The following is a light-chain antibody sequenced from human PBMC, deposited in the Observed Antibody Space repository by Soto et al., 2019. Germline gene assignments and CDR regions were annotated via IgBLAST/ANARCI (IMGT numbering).Light chain of an antibody. Sequence: EIVLTQSPGTLSLSPGERATLSCRASQSVASSDLAWFQQKPGQAPRLLMYGASSRATGIPDRFSGSGSGTEFTLTISRLEPEDFAAYYCQQYGSSPWTFGEGTKVEIK. V-gene: IGKV3-20*01. CDR3: QQYGSSPWT. CDR2: GAS. CDR1: QSVASSD. J-gene: IGKJ1*01.